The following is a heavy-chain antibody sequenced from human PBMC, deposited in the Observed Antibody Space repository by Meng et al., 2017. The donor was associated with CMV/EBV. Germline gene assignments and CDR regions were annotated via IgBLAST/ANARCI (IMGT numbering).Heavy chain of an antibody. V-gene: IGHV4-4*07. CDR1: GGSISSYY. CDR2: IYTSGST. D-gene: IGHD2-21*01. CDR3: ARGPYYRYVIDY. J-gene: IGHJ4*02. Sequence: QVPLQESGPGLGTPSETLSSTCTVSGGSISSYYWSWIRQPAGKGLEWIGRIYTSGSTNYNPSLKSRVTMSVDTSKNQFSLKLSSVTAADTAVYYRARGPYYRYVIDYWGQGTLVTVSS.